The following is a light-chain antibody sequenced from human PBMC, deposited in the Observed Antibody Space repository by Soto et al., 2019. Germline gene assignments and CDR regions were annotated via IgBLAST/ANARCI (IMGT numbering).Light chain of an antibody. CDR3: QSYDSSLSGPV. Sequence: QSVLTQPPSVSGAPGQRVTISCTGSSSNIGAGIDVHWYQKFPGTAPKLLIYANTNRPSGVPDRFSGSTSGTSASLAITGLQAEDEADYYCQSYDSSLSGPVFGGGTKL. CDR1: SSNIGAGID. J-gene: IGLJ2*01. CDR2: ANT. V-gene: IGLV1-40*01.